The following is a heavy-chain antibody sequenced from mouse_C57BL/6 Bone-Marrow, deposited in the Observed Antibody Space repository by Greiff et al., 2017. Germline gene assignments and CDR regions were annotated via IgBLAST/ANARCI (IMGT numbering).Heavy chain of an antibody. CDR2: FHPYNDDT. Sequence: VQLQQSGAELVKPGASVKMSCKASGSTFTTYPIEWMKQNHGKSLEWIGNFHPYNDDTKYNEKFKGKATLTVEKSSNTVYLELSRLTSDDSAVYYCARSSTFFYYFDYWGQGTTLTGSA. CDR1: GSTFTTYP. J-gene: IGHJ2*01. D-gene: IGHD5-1*01. V-gene: IGHV1-47*01. CDR3: ARSSTFFYYFDY.